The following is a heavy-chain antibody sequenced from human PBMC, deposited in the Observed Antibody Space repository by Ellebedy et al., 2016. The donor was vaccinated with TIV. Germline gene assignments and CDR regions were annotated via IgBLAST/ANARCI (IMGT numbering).Heavy chain of an antibody. CDR1: GYSISSGYY. J-gene: IGHJ3*02. V-gene: IGHV4-38-2*02. Sequence: SETLSLTCTVSGYSISSGYYWGWIRQPPGTGLEWIGSIYHSGSTYYNPSLKSRVTISVDRSKNQFSLKLSSVTAADTAVYFCARGSYYYDSSGLLPAFDIWGQGTKVTVSS. CDR3: ARGSYYYDSSGLLPAFDI. D-gene: IGHD3-22*01. CDR2: IYHSGST.